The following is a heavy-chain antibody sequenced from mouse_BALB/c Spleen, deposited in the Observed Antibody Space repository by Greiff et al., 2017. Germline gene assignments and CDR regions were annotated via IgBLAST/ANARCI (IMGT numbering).Heavy chain of an antibody. Sequence: EVQLQESGPSLVKPSQTLSLTCSVTGDSITSGYWNWIRKFPGNKLEYMGYISYSGSTYYNPSLKSRISITRDTSKNQYYLQLNSVTTEDTATYYCARPYDYDEWYAMDYWGQGTSVTVSS. V-gene: IGHV3-8*02. D-gene: IGHD2-4*01. CDR3: ARPYDYDEWYAMDY. CDR2: ISYSGST. J-gene: IGHJ4*01. CDR1: GDSITSGY.